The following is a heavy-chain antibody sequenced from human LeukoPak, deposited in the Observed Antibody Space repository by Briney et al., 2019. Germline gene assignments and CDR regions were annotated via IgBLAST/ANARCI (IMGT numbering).Heavy chain of an antibody. D-gene: IGHD6-19*01. CDR1: GFTFSSYG. Sequence: GGFLRLSCAAGGFTFSSYGMHWVRQAPGKGLEGVAVISYDGSNKYYADSVKGRFIISRDNSKNTLYLPMNSLRAGETAVYYCAKSARSYSSGWYVSLDWFDPWGQGALVTVSS. CDR2: ISYDGSNK. CDR3: AKSARSYSSGWYVSLDWFDP. J-gene: IGHJ5*02. V-gene: IGHV3-30*18.